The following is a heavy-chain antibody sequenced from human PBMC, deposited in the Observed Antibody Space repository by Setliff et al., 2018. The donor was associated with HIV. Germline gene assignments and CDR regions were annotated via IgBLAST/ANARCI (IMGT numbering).Heavy chain of an antibody. D-gene: IGHD2-15*01. J-gene: IGHJ6*03. V-gene: IGHV4-59*11. CDR2: IFSSGIT. Sequence: SETLSLTCTVSGGSISSHYWIWIRQPPGKGLEWIGYIFSSGITYYSPSLHSRVTISLDTSKNQFSLNLTSITAADTAVYYCTRDTGGGGFPMDVWGKGTTVTVSS. CDR1: GGSISSHY. CDR3: TRDTGGGGFPMDV.